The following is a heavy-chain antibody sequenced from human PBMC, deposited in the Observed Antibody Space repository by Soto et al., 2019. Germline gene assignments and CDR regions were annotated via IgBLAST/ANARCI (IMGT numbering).Heavy chain of an antibody. D-gene: IGHD2-15*01. CDR3: AKDLYATPSSIVVVPQNGMDV. J-gene: IGHJ6*02. Sequence: GGSLRLSCAASGFTFSSYAMSWVRQAPGKGLEWVSAISGSGGSTYYADSVKGRFTISRDNSKNTLYLQMNSLRAEDTAVYYCAKDLYATPSSIVVVPQNGMDVWGQGTTVTVSS. CDR1: GFTFSSYA. CDR2: ISGSGGST. V-gene: IGHV3-23*01.